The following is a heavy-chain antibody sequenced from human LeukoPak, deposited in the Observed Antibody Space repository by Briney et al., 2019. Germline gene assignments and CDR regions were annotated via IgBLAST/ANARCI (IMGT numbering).Heavy chain of an antibody. CDR2: IYYSGST. D-gene: IGHD6-19*01. V-gene: IGHV4-59*01. CDR1: GGSISTYS. CDR3: ARAHSSGWPHMFDP. Sequence: SETLSLTCTVSGGSISTYSWTWIRQPPGKGLEWIGNIYYSGSTNYNPSLKSRVTISIDTSKNQYSLKVSSVTAADTAVYYCARAHSSGWPHMFDPWGQGTLVTVPS. J-gene: IGHJ5*02.